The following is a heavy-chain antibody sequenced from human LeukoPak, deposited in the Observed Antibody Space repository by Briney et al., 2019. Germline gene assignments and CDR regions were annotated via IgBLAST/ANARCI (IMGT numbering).Heavy chain of an antibody. CDR2: ISYDGSNT. CDR3: ARAKHCNAGNCFLIDY. D-gene: IGHD2-15*01. Sequence: PGRSLRLSCAASKFTFNTYAMHWVRQAPGKGLEWVSLISYDGSNTYYADSVRGRFTISRDNSKNTLFLQMNSLRGDDTAVYYCARAKHCNAGNCFLIDYWGQGMLVTVAS. V-gene: IGHV3-30*04. J-gene: IGHJ4*02. CDR1: KFTFNTYA.